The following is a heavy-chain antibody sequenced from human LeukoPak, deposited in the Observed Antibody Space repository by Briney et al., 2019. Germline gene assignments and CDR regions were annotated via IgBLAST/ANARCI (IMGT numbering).Heavy chain of an antibody. Sequence: ASVKVSCKASGYTFTGYYMHWVRQAPGQGLEWMGWINPNSGGTNYAQKFQGRVTMTRDTSISTAYMELSRLRSEDTAVYYCARVRDYYYYYMDVWGKGTTVTISS. V-gene: IGHV1-2*02. D-gene: IGHD4-17*01. CDR2: INPNSGGT. CDR1: GYTFTGYY. J-gene: IGHJ6*03. CDR3: ARVRDYYYYYMDV.